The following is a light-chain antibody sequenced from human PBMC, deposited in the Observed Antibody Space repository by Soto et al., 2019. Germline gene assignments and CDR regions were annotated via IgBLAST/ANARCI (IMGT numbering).Light chain of an antibody. CDR1: SSDVGSYNL. CDR2: EGS. CDR3: CSYAGSSRV. J-gene: IGLJ1*01. Sequence: QSALTQPASVSGSPGQSITISCTGTSSDVGSYNLVSWYQQHPGKAPKLMIYEGSKRHSGVSNRFSGSKSGNTASLTISGLQAEDEADYYCCSYAGSSRVFGTGTKVTVL. V-gene: IGLV2-23*01.